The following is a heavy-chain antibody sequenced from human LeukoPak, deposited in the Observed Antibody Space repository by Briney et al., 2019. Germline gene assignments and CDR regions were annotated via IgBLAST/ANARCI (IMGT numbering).Heavy chain of an antibody. J-gene: IGHJ4*02. CDR3: ARTLYDILTGESYYFDY. D-gene: IGHD3-9*01. CDR1: GYTFTGYY. Sequence: ASVKVSCKASGYTFTGYYMNWVRQAPGQGPEWMGWINPNSGGTNYAQKFQGRVTMTRDTSISTAYMELSRLRSDDTAVYYCARTLYDILTGESYYFDYWGQGTLVTVSS. V-gene: IGHV1-2*02. CDR2: INPNSGGT.